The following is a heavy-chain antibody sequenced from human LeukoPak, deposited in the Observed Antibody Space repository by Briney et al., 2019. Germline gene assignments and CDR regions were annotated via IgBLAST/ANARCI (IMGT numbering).Heavy chain of an antibody. CDR3: TRDRPIDS. J-gene: IGHJ4*02. CDR2: INPDGTIT. Sequence: QPGGSLRLSCAASGFTFSSYWMNWVRQAPGKGLVWVSRINPDGTITSYADSVKGRFTISRDNAKNTLYLQMNSLRADDTAVYYCTRDRPIDSWGQGTLVTVFS. V-gene: IGHV3-74*01. CDR1: GFTFSSYW.